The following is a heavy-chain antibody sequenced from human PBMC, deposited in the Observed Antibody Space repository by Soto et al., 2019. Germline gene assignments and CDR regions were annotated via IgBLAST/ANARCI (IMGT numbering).Heavy chain of an antibody. CDR3: ARALILTGYYIHDAFDI. V-gene: IGHV4-59*01. Sequence: SHTLSLTFPFFGCSIRSYDWNWLGHPPGKGLEWIGYIYYSGSTNYNPSLKSRVTLSVDTSKNQFPLKLSSVTAADTAVYYCARALILTGYYIHDAFDIWGQGTMVS. CDR1: GCSIRSYD. J-gene: IGHJ3*02. D-gene: IGHD3-9*01. CDR2: IYYSGST.